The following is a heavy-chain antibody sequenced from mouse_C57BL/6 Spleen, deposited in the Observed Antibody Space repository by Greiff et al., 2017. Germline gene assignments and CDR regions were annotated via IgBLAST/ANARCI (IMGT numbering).Heavy chain of an antibody. Sequence: QVQLQQPGAELVKPGASVTLSCKASGYTFTSYWMHWVKQRPGQGLEWIGMIHPNSGSTNYNEKFKSKATLTVDKSSSTAYMQLSSLTSEDSAVYYCARDYYGPFDYWGQGTTLTVSS. D-gene: IGHD1-1*01. CDR3: ARDYYGPFDY. J-gene: IGHJ2*01. V-gene: IGHV1-64*01. CDR1: GYTFTSYW. CDR2: IHPNSGST.